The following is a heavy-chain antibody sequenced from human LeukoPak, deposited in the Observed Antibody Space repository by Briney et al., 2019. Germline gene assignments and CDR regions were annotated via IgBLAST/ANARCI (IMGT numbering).Heavy chain of an antibody. CDR2: ISGSTGST. CDR3: AKDQTEILTGNYNF. D-gene: IGHD3-9*01. V-gene: IGHV3-23*01. CDR1: GFTFRNYA. J-gene: IGHJ4*02. Sequence: GGSLRLSCAASGFTFRNYAMSWVRQAPRKGLEWVSSISGSTGSTYYADSVKGRFTISRDNSKNTLYLQTNSLRAEDTAVYYCAKDQTEILTGNYNFWGQGTLVTVSS.